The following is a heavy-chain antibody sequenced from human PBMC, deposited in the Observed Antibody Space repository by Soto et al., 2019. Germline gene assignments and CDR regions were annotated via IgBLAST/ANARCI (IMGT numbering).Heavy chain of an antibody. CDR3: ARGQEGIVATH. V-gene: IGHV4-34*01. Sequence: QVQLQQWGAGLLKPTETLSLTCAVNGGSLNGYYWSWIRQPTGKGLEWIGEIKDGGSTNYSPSLKSRVTISADTSKNQFSLKLNSVIAADTAVYYCARGQEGIVATHWDQGSLVTVSS. D-gene: IGHD5-12*01. CDR2: IKDGGST. J-gene: IGHJ4*02. CDR1: GGSLNGYY.